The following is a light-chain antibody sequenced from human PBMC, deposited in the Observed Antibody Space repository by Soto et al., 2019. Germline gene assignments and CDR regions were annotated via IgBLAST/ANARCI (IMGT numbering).Light chain of an antibody. J-gene: IGKJ3*01. V-gene: IGKV3-15*01. Sequence: EIVMTQSPATLSVSPGERATLSCRASQSVSSNLAWYQQKPGQAPRLLIYGASTRATGVPARFSGSGSETEFTLTISSLQSEDFAVYYCQQYYHWPPFTFGPGTKVDIK. CDR3: QQYYHWPPFT. CDR1: QSVSSN. CDR2: GAS.